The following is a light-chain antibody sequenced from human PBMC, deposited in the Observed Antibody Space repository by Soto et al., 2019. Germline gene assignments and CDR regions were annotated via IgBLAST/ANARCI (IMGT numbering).Light chain of an antibody. CDR3: QHYNNWPPWT. Sequence: EIAMTQSPATLSVSPGERATLSCRASQSVSSSLAWYQQKPGQAPRLLIYGASTRATGIPARFSGSGSGTEFTLTISSLQSEDFADYYCQHYNNWPPWTFGQGTKVEIK. CDR1: QSVSSS. J-gene: IGKJ1*01. CDR2: GAS. V-gene: IGKV3-15*01.